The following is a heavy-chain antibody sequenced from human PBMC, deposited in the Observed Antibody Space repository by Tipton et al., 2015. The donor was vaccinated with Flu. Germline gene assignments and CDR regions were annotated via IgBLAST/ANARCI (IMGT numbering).Heavy chain of an antibody. J-gene: IGHJ4*02. D-gene: IGHD5-24*01. CDR3: ATNGWRDPRGSFDF. CDR1: GGSISSYY. V-gene: IGHV4-59*07. Sequence: TLSLTCTVSGGSISSYYWSWIRQPPGKGLEWIGYIYYSGSTNYNPSLKSRVTISLDTSKNQFSLRVNSVTAADTAVYYCATNGWRDPRGSFDFWGQGTLVTVSS. CDR2: IYYSGST.